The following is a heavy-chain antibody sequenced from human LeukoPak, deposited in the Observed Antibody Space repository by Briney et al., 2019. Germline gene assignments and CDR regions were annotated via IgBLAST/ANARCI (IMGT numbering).Heavy chain of an antibody. CDR2: IYYSGST. J-gene: IGHJ4*02. D-gene: IGHD6-19*01. Sequence: SETLSLTCTVSDDSITTYYWSWVRQPPGKGLEWIGYIYYSGSTNYNPSLKSRVSISIDTSKNQLSLKLSSVIAADTAVYYCARAKKAVAGFFDYWGQGTLVIVSS. CDR3: ARAKKAVAGFFDY. CDR1: DDSITTYY. V-gene: IGHV4-59*01.